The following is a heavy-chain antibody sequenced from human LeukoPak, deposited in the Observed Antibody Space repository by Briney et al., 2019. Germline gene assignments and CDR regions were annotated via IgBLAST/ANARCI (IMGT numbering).Heavy chain of an antibody. V-gene: IGHV3-23*01. J-gene: IGHJ4*02. CDR3: AKDPGFGFDY. CDR1: GFTFSSYA. D-gene: IGHD3-16*01. CDR2: ISGSGGST. Sequence: GGPLRLSCAASGFTFSSYAMSWVRQAPGKGLEWVSAISGSGGSTYYADSVKGRLTISRDNSKNTLYLQMNSLRAEDTAVYYCAKDPGFGFDYWGQGTLVTVSS.